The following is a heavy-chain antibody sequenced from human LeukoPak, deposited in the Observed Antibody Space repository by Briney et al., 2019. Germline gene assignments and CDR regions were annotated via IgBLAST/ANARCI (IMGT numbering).Heavy chain of an antibody. J-gene: IGHJ4*02. D-gene: IGHD2-21*02. V-gene: IGHV1-2*02. CDR1: GYTFTGYY. Sequence: GASVTVSCKASGYTFTGYYMHWVRQAPGQGLEWMGWINPNSGGTNYAQKFQGRVTMTRDTSISTAYMELSRLRSDDTAVYYGARDLVAGMTAIEDYWGQGTLVTVSS. CDR2: INPNSGGT. CDR3: ARDLVAGMTAIEDY.